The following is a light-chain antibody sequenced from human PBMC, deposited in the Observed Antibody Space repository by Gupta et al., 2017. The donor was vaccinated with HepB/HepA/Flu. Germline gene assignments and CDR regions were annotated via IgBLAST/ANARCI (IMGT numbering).Light chain of an antibody. CDR3: QQDGSSLT. J-gene: IGKJ3*01. Sequence: EIVLTQSPGTLSLSPGERATLSCRASQSVSSSYLAWYQQKPGQAPRLLIYGASSRATGIPDRFSGSGSGTDFTLTISRREPEDFAVYYWQQDGSSLTFGHGTKVDIK. CDR1: QSVSSSY. CDR2: GAS. V-gene: IGKV3-20*01.